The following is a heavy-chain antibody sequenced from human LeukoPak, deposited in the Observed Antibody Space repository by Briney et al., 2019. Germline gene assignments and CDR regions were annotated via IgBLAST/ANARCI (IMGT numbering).Heavy chain of an antibody. J-gene: IGHJ4*02. D-gene: IGHD6-19*01. CDR2: ISYDGSNK. CDR3: AKDRGWSFFDY. CDR1: GFTFSSYG. V-gene: IGHV3-30*18. Sequence: PGGSLRLSCAASGFTFSSYGMHWVRQAPGKGLEWVAVISYDGSNKYYADSVKGRFTISRDNSKNTLYLQMNSLRAEDTAVYYCAKDRGWSFFDYWGQGTLVTVSS.